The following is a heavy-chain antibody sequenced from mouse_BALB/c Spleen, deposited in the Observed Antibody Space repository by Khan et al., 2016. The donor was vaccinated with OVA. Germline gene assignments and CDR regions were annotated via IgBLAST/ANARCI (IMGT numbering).Heavy chain of an antibody. CDR2: IYPGNSDT. CDR1: GHSFTSNL. V-gene: IGHV1-5*01. D-gene: IGHD1-3*01. J-gene: IGHJ3*01. CDR3: ARGGYSSFAY. Sequence: VRLQQSGTVLARPGASVKMSCKASGHSFTSNLIHWVKQRPGQGLEWIGDIYPGNSDTTYNQKFKDKAKLTAGTSANTAYMELSSLTNEDSAVYYCARGGYSSFAYWGQGTLVTVSA.